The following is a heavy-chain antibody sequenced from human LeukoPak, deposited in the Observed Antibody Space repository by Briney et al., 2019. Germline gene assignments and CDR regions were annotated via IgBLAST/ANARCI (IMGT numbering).Heavy chain of an antibody. CDR2: ISSSGSTI. CDR1: GFTFSDYY. V-gene: IGHV3-11*01. Sequence: PGGSLRLSCAASGFTFSDYYMSWIRQAPGKGLEWVSYISSSGSTIYYADSVEGRFTISRDNAKNSVYLQIDSLRAEDTAVYYCARDERRYCSDSSCYPGDYWGQGTLVTVSS. D-gene: IGHD2-2*01. CDR3: ARDERRYCSDSSCYPGDY. J-gene: IGHJ4*02.